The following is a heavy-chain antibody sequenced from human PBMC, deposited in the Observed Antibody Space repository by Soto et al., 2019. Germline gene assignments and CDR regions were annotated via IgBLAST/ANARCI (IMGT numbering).Heavy chain of an antibody. Sequence: QVQLVESGGGVAQPGRSLRLSCAASGLTFSSYGMHWVRQAPGKGLEWVAVISYDGSNKYYADSVKGRFTISRDNSKNTLYLQMNSLRAEDTAVYYCAKEEGYCSSTSCSEYFQHWGQGTLVTVSS. J-gene: IGHJ1*01. D-gene: IGHD2-2*01. CDR2: ISYDGSNK. V-gene: IGHV3-30*18. CDR1: GLTFSSYG. CDR3: AKEEGYCSSTSCSEYFQH.